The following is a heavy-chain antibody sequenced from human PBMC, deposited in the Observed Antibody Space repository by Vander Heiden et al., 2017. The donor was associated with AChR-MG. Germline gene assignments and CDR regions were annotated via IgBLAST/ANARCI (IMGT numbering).Heavy chain of an antibody. Sequence: EVQLVESGGGLVQPGRSLRLSCAASGFTFDDYAMHWVRQAPGKGLEWVSGISWNSGSIGYADSVKGRFTISRDNAKNSLYLQMNSLRAEDTALYYCAKESTASGYSSGWPDYWGQGTLVTVSS. J-gene: IGHJ4*02. V-gene: IGHV3-9*01. CDR2: ISWNSGSI. CDR3: AKESTASGYSSGWPDY. CDR1: GFTFDDYA. D-gene: IGHD6-19*01.